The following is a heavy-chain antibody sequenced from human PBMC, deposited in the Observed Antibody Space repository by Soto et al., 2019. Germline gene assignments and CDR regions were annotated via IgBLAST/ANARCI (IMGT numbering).Heavy chain of an antibody. CDR2: ISYDGSNK. D-gene: IGHD6-19*01. CDR3: VSRAVAGTRVDY. V-gene: IGHV3-30*03. Sequence: QVQLVESGGGVVQPGRSLRLSCAASGFTFSSYGMHWVRQAPGKGLGWVAVISYDGSNKYYADSVKGRFTISRDNSKNTLYLQMNSLRAEDTAVYYCVSRAVAGTRVDYWGQGTLVTVSS. J-gene: IGHJ4*02. CDR1: GFTFSSYG.